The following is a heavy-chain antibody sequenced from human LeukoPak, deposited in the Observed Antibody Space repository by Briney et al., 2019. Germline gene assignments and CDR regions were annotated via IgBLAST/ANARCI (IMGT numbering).Heavy chain of an antibody. J-gene: IGHJ3*02. V-gene: IGHV1-2*02. Sequence: ASVKVSCKASGYPFTGYYIHWVRQAPGQGLEWMGWINANSGGTNYAQNFQGRVTVTRDTSISTAYMELSRLRSDDTAVYYCARPLWFGSNDAFDIWGQGTMVTVSS. D-gene: IGHD3-10*01. CDR3: ARPLWFGSNDAFDI. CDR2: INANSGGT. CDR1: GYPFTGYY.